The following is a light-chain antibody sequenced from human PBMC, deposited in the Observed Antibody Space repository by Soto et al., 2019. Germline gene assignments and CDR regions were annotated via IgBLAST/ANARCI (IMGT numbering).Light chain of an antibody. V-gene: IGKV3D-20*02. J-gene: IGKJ1*01. CDR2: DAS. CDR3: QQRNNWPWT. CDR1: QSVSSSY. Sequence: EIVLTQSPGTLSLSPGERATLSCRASQSVSSSYLAWYQQKPGQGPRLLIYDASNRATGIPARFSGSGSGTDFTLTISSLEPEDFAVYYCQQRNNWPWTFGQGTKVEIK.